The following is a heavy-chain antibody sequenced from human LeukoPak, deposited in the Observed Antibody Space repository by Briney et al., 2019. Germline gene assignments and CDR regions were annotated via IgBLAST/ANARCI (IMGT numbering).Heavy chain of an antibody. CDR3: ARDISFGASVHPYYFDY. CDR2: ISAYNGNT. V-gene: IGHV1-18*01. Sequence: ASVKVSCKASGYTFTSYGISWVRQAPGQGLEWMGWISAYNGNTNYAQKLQGRVTMTTDTSTSTAYMELRSLRSDDTAVYYCARDISFGASVHPYYFDYWGQGTLVTVSS. D-gene: IGHD3-10*01. CDR1: GYTFTSYG. J-gene: IGHJ4*02.